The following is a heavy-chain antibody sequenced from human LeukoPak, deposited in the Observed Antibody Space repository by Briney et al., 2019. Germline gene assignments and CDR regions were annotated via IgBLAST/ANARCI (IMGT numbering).Heavy chain of an antibody. J-gene: IGHJ5*02. V-gene: IGHV4-4*07. CDR1: GGSISSYY. CDR3: AGVDPLPGIAAAGEEWFDP. CDR2: IYTSGST. D-gene: IGHD6-13*01. Sequence: SETLSLTCTVSGGSISSYYWSWIRQPAGKGLEWIGRIYTSGSTNYNPSLKSRVTMSVDTSKNQFSLKLSSVTAADTAVCYCAGVDPLPGIAAAGEEWFDPWGQGTLVTVSS.